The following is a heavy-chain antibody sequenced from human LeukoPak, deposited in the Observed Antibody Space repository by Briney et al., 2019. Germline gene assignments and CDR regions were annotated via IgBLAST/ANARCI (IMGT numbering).Heavy chain of an antibody. Sequence: PGRSLRLSCAASGSTFSSYGMHWVRQAPGKGLEWVAVISYDGSNKYYADSVKGRFTISRDNSKNTLYLQMNSLRAEDTAVYYCAKDLLGYYYGMDVWGQGTTVTVSS. V-gene: IGHV3-30*18. CDR1: GSTFSSYG. D-gene: IGHD7-27*01. J-gene: IGHJ6*02. CDR3: AKDLLGYYYGMDV. CDR2: ISYDGSNK.